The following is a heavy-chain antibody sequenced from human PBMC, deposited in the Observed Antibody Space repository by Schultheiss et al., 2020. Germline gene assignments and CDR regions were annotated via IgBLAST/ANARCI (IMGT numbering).Heavy chain of an antibody. CDR3: ARAEWELLTPLYFDY. D-gene: IGHD1-26*01. V-gene: IGHV4-4*02. CDR1: GGSISSSNW. J-gene: IGHJ4*02. Sequence: SETLSLTCAVSGGSISSSNWWSWVRQPPGKGLEWIGYIYYSGSTYYNPSLKSRVTISVDTSKNQFSLKLSSVTAADTAVYYCARAEWELLTPLYFDYWGQGTLVTVSS. CDR2: IYYSGST.